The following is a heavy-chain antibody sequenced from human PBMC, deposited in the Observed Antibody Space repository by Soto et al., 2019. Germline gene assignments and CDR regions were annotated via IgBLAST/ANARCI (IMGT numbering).Heavy chain of an antibody. Sequence: PSETLSLTCAVSGDSITSIYHWAWIRQSPGKGLEWIGYIYYSGSTYYNPSLKSRVTISVDTSKNQFSLKLSSVTAADTAVYYCASTSSVLRYFDWLSPDYYYGMDVWGQGTTVTVAS. D-gene: IGHD3-9*01. V-gene: IGHV4-31*11. CDR2: IYYSGST. CDR1: GDSITSIYH. CDR3: ASTSSVLRYFDWLSPDYYYGMDV. J-gene: IGHJ6*02.